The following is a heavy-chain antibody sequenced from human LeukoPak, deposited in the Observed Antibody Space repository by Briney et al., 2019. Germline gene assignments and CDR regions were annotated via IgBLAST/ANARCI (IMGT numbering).Heavy chain of an antibody. J-gene: IGHJ6*02. CDR1: GGSISSHY. CDR3: ARVLTGPTRTSTGRGRGSYYYYGMDV. V-gene: IGHV4-4*07. CDR2: IYTSGST. D-gene: IGHD1-14*01. Sequence: SETLSLTCTVSGGSISSHYWSWIRQPAGKGLEWIGRIYTSGSTNYNPSLKSRVTMSVDTSKNQFSLKLSSVTAADTAVYYCARVLTGPTRTSTGRGRGSYYYYGMDVWGQGTTVTVSS.